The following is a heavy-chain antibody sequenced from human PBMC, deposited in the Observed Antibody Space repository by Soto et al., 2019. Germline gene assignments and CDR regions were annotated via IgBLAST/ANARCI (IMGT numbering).Heavy chain of an antibody. CDR3: AKMVSSYISSSNY. Sequence: ALSTFFFATDATRWARQPAGEGRGWVSSISGSDDSTYFTDSVKGRLTISRDNSKITLYPQMNSLRVEDTAVYYCAKMVSSYISSSNYWGQGTQVTVSS. V-gene: IGHV3-23*01. D-gene: IGHD6-6*01. CDR2: ISGSDDST. J-gene: IGHJ4*02. CDR1: TFFFATDA.